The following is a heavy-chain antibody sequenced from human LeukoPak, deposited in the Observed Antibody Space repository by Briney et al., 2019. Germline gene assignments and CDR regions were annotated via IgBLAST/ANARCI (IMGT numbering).Heavy chain of an antibody. D-gene: IGHD5-24*01. CDR2: IYHSGST. CDR1: GYSISSGYY. CDR3: ARDRRDGSNRVIDY. V-gene: IGHV4-38-2*02. Sequence: SETLSLTCTVSGYSISSGYYCGWIRQPPGKGLEWIGSIYHSGSTYYNPSLKSRVTISVDTSKNQFSLKLSSVTAADTAVYYCARDRRDGSNRVIDYWGQGTLVTVSS. J-gene: IGHJ4*02.